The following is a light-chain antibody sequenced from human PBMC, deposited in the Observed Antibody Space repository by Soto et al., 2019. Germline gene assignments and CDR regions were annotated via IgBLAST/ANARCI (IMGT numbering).Light chain of an antibody. CDR1: QSVSSN. J-gene: IGKJ1*01. Sequence: EIVMTLSPDTLSESPGESATLSCRASQSVSSNLAWYQQKPGQAPRLLIYGASTRATGIPVRFSGSGSGTEFTLTISGLQSEDFATYYCQQYNSYSEAFGEGTKVDIK. CDR2: GAS. V-gene: IGKV3D-15*01. CDR3: QQYNSYSEA.